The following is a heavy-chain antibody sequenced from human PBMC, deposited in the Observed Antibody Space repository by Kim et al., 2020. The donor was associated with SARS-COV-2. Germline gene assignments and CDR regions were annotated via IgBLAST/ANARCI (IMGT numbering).Heavy chain of an antibody. CDR3: TKGTQPTSGLDY. V-gene: IGHV3-7*04. Sequence: KYYVAFVKGRFTISRDNAKSSLSLQMNALRTDDTGVYYCTKGTQPTSGLDYWGQGTLVIVSS. D-gene: IGHD3-9*01. J-gene: IGHJ4*02. CDR2: K.